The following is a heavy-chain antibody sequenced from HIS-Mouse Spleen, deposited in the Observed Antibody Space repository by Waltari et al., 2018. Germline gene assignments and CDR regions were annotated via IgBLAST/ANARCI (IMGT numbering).Heavy chain of an antibody. CDR2: IKQDGSER. J-gene: IGHJ4*02. CDR3: ARVKLTGYYDY. V-gene: IGHV3-7*01. D-gene: IGHD3-9*01. Sequence: EVQLVESGGGLVQPGGSLRLSCAASGFTFSSYWMSWVRQAPGKGLEWVANIKQDGSERYYVDSVKGRFTISRDNAKNSLYLQMNSLRTEDTAVYYCARVKLTGYYDYWGQGTLVTVSS. CDR1: GFTFSSYW.